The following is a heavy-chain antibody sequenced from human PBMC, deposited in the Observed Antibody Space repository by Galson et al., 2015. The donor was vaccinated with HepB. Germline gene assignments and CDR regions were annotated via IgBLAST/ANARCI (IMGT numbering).Heavy chain of an antibody. D-gene: IGHD2-15*01. J-gene: IGHJ4*02. CDR1: GFTFSSYE. CDR3: ARDSCSGGSCYLSHPFDY. V-gene: IGHV3-48*03. CDR2: ISSSGSTI. Sequence: SLRLSCAASGFTFSSYEMNWVRQAPGKGLEWVSYISSSGSTIYYADSVKGRFTISRDNAKNSLYLQMNSLRAEDTAVYYCARDSCSGGSCYLSHPFDYWGQGTLVTVSS.